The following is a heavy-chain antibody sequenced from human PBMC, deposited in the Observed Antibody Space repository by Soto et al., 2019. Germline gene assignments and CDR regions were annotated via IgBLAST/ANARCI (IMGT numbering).Heavy chain of an antibody. J-gene: IGHJ4*02. CDR2: LYYSGTT. D-gene: IGHD2-21*02. Sequence: PSETLSLTCTVSGGSISSSRYYGGWIRQPPXKGLEWIGSLYYSGTTYYDPSLKSRVTISGDASKNQFSLKLTSVTAADTAVYYCARGAYCSRDCYSHYFDSWGQGILVTVSS. V-gene: IGHV4-39*01. CDR1: GGSISSSRYY. CDR3: ARGAYCSRDCYSHYFDS.